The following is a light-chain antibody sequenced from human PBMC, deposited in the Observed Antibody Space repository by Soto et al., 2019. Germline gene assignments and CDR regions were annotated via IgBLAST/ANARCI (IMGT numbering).Light chain of an antibody. V-gene: IGKV3-15*01. CDR3: QQYNNWPPLLT. CDR2: GAS. J-gene: IGKJ4*01. Sequence: EIVMTQSPATLSVSPGERATHSCRASQSVSSYLAWYQQKPGQAPRLLIYGASTRATGIPARFSGSGSGTEFTLTISSLQSEDFAVYYCQQYNNWPPLLTFGGGTKVEIK. CDR1: QSVSSY.